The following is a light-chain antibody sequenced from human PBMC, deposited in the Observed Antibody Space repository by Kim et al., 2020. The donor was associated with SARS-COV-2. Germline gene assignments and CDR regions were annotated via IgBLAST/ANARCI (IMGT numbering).Light chain of an antibody. Sequence: QSVLTQPPSASGTPGQRVTISCSGDSSNIGSYTVKWYQQLPGTAPKLLIYNNNQQPSGVPDRFSGSKSGTSASLAISGLQSDDEADYYCAAWDDSLSGVLFGGGTKVTVL. CDR2: NNN. V-gene: IGLV1-44*01. J-gene: IGLJ2*01. CDR1: SSNIGSYT. CDR3: AAWDDSLSGVL.